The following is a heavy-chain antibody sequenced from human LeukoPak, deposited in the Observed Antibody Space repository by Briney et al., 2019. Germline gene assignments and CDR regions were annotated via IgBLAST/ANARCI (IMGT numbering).Heavy chain of an antibody. CDR3: AREGTWSYYYDY. V-gene: IGHV3-66*01. CDR2: IYSGGST. D-gene: IGHD1-26*01. CDR1: GFTVRSNY. Sequence: PGGSLRLSCAASGFTVRSNYMNWVRQAPGKGLEWVSVIYSGGSTYYADSVKGRVTISRDNSKNTLYLQMNSLRAEDTAVYYCAREGTWSYYYDYWGQGPLVTVSS. J-gene: IGHJ4*02.